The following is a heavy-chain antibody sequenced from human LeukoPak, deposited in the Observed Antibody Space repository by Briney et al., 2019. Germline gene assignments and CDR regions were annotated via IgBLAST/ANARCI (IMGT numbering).Heavy chain of an antibody. Sequence: GGSLRLSCAASGFTFSSYSMNWVRQAPGKGLEWVSYISNSGDTLYYADSVKGRFTISRDNAKNSLYLQMNSLRAEDTAVYYCARAKRIAAAGFFDYWGQGTLVTVSS. D-gene: IGHD6-13*01. J-gene: IGHJ4*02. V-gene: IGHV3-48*01. CDR1: GFTFSSYS. CDR3: ARAKRIAAAGFFDY. CDR2: ISNSGDTL.